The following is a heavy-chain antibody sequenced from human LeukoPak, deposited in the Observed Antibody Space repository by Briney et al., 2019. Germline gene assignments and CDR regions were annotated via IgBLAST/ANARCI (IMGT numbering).Heavy chain of an antibody. V-gene: IGHV1-46*01. CDR3: ARATMVRGVVDY. CDR1: GYTFTSYY. J-gene: IGHJ4*02. D-gene: IGHD3-10*01. Sequence: SVKVSCKASGYTFTSYYMHWVRQAPGQGLEWMGIINPSGGSTSYAQKFQGRVTMTRDMSTSTVYMELSSLRSEDTAVYYCARATMVRGVVDYWGQGTLVAVSS. CDR2: INPSGGST.